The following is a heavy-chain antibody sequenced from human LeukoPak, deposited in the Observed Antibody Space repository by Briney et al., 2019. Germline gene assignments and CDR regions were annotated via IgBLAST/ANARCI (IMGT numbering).Heavy chain of an antibody. CDR3: ARVDTVVTPGEVY. V-gene: IGHV4-34*01. Sequence: SETLSLTCAVYGGSFSGYYWSWIRQPPGKGLEWIGEINHGGSTNYNPSLKSRVTISVDTSKNQFSLKLSSGTAADTAVYYCARVDTVVTPGEVYWGQGTLVTVSS. CDR2: INHGGST. D-gene: IGHD4-23*01. CDR1: GGSFSGYY. J-gene: IGHJ4*02.